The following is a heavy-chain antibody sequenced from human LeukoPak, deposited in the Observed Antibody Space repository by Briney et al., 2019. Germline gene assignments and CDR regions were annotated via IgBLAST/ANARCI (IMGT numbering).Heavy chain of an antibody. V-gene: IGHV1-18*01. D-gene: IGHD3-22*01. Sequence: GASVKVYCKASGYTFTSYGISWVRQAPGQGLEWMGWISAYNGNTNYAQKLQGRVTMTTDTSTSTAYMELRSLRSDDTAVYYCASVARGYDSSGHLNNWGQGTLVTISS. CDR2: ISAYNGNT. CDR3: ASVARGYDSSGHLNN. J-gene: IGHJ4*02. CDR1: GYTFTSYG.